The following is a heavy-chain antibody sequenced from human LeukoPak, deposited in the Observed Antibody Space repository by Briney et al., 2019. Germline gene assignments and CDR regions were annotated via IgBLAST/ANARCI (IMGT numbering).Heavy chain of an antibody. D-gene: IGHD3-22*01. CDR2: IYYSGST. CDR1: GGSISSSSYY. V-gene: IGHV4-39*07. CDR3: ARDLRGTYYYDSSGKGYFDY. J-gene: IGHJ4*02. Sequence: SETLSLTCTVSGGSISSSSYYWGWIRQPPGKGLEWIGSIYYSGSTYYNPSLKSRVTISVDTSKNQFSLKLSSVTAADTAVYYCARDLRGTYYYDSSGKGYFDYWGQGTLVTVSS.